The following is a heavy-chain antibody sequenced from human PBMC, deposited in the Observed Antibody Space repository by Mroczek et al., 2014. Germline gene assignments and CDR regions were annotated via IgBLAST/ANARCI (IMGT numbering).Heavy chain of an antibody. CDR2: IKEDGSEK. J-gene: IGHJ2*01. Sequence: ESGGNLVQPGGSLRLSCAASGFTFSIYWMSWVRQAPGQGLEWVVNIKEDGSEKYYVDSVKGRFTISRDNTKNSLFLQMNSLRAEDTAVYYCARRLHRGYFDLWGRGTLVTVSS. V-gene: IGHV3-7*01. CDR3: ARRLHRGYFDL. CDR1: GFTFSIYW.